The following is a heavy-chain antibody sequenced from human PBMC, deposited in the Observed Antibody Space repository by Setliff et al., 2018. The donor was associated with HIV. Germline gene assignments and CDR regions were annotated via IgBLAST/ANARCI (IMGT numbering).Heavy chain of an antibody. Sequence: SETLSLTCTVSGGSISSSSYYWGWIRQPPGKGLEWIASIYHSGSTYYNPSLNSRVIISVDTSKNQFSLKLNSVTAADTAIYYCARAGMGALRSLFDYWGQGTLVTVSS. CDR3: ARAGMGALRSLFDY. V-gene: IGHV4-39*07. CDR2: IYHSGST. CDR1: GGSISSSSYY. D-gene: IGHD1-26*01. J-gene: IGHJ4*02.